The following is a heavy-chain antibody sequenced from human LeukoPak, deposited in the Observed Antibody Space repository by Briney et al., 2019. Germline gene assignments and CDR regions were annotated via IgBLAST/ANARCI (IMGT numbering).Heavy chain of an antibody. V-gene: IGHV4-61*02. Sequence: SQTLSLTCTVSGGSISSGSYYWSWIRQPAGKGLEWIGRIYTSGSTNYNPSLKSRVTISVDASKNQFSLKLSSVTAADTAVYYCASFPKYYYDSSGRRAFDIWGQGTMVTVSS. CDR2: IYTSGST. CDR3: ASFPKYYYDSSGRRAFDI. CDR1: GGSISSGSYY. J-gene: IGHJ3*02. D-gene: IGHD3-22*01.